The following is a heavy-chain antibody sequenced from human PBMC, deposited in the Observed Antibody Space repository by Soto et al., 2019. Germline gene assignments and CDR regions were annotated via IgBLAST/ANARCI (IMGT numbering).Heavy chain of an antibody. D-gene: IGHD2-2*01. V-gene: IGHV3-23*01. J-gene: IGHJ4*02. CDR3: AKGSIASCYGQLDY. CDR1: GFTFGNYA. CDR2: ICGSDGST. Sequence: GGSLRLSCAASGFTFGNYAMTWVRQAPGKGLEWVSVICGSDGSTHYADSVKGRFTISRDNSKNTLYLQMSYLRAEDTAIYYCAKGSIASCYGQLDYWGQGTLVTVSS.